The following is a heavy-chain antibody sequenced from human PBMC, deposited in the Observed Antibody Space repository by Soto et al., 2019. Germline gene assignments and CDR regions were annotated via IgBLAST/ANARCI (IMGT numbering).Heavy chain of an antibody. Sequence: ASVKVSCKASGYTFTSYAMHWVRQAPGQGLEWMGWINAGNGNTKYSQKFQGRVTITRDTSASTAYMELSSLRSEDTAVYYCARDPSYSGMDVWGKGTTVTVSS. CDR3: ARDPSYSGMDV. CDR2: INAGNGNT. J-gene: IGHJ6*04. CDR1: GYTFTSYA. V-gene: IGHV1-3*01.